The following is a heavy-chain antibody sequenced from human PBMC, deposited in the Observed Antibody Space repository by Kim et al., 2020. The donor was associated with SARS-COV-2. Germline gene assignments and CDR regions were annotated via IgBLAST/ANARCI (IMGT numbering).Heavy chain of an antibody. CDR2: IYHSGST. CDR1: GGSISSDNW. J-gene: IGHJ4*02. Sequence: SETLSLTCAVSGGSISSDNWWSWVRQPPGKGLEWIGEIYHSGSTNYNPSLKSRVTVSVDKSKNQFSLKLSSVTAADTAVYYCARDRPYYYGSGSLDYWGQGTLVTVSS. CDR3: ARDRPYYYGSGSLDY. V-gene: IGHV4-4*02. D-gene: IGHD3-10*01.